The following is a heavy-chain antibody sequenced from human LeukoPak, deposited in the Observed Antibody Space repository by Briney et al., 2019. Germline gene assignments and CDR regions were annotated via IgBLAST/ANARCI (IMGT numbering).Heavy chain of an antibody. D-gene: IGHD3-22*01. CDR1: GGSFSGYY. V-gene: IGHV4-34*01. CDR2: INHSGSA. CDR3: ARGQTYYYDSSGHPMYYFDY. Sequence: SETLSLTCAVSGGSFSGYYWTWIRQPPGKGLEWIGEINHSGSANYNPSLKSRVTISVDRSKNQFSLKLSSVTAADTAVYYCARGQTYYYDSSGHPMYYFDYWGQGTLVTVSS. J-gene: IGHJ4*02.